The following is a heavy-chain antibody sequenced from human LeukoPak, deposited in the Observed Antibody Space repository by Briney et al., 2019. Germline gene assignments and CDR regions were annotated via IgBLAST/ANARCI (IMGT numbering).Heavy chain of an antibody. CDR1: GGSISSYY. CDR3: ARFTAYLPFDY. J-gene: IGHJ4*02. D-gene: IGHD2-2*01. V-gene: IGHV4-59*01. CDR2: IYYSGGT. Sequence: PSETLSLTCTVSGGSISSYYWSWIRQPPGKGLEWIGYIYYSGGTNYNPSLKSRVTISVDTSKNQFSLKLSSVTAADTAVYYCARFTAYLPFDYWGQGTLVTVSS.